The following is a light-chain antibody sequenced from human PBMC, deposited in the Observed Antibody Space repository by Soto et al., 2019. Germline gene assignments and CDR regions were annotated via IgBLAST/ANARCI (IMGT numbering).Light chain of an antibody. CDR1: QSVGSH. CDR2: GAS. J-gene: IGKJ3*01. CDR3: QQYDNXXXXT. V-gene: IGKV3-15*01. Sequence: EIVMTQSPVTLSVSPGERATLSCRASQSVGSHLAWYQQRPGQAPRLLIYGASYRATGIPARFSGSGSGTDFTLTISSXXXXXFAVYYCQQYDNXXXXTFGXGT.